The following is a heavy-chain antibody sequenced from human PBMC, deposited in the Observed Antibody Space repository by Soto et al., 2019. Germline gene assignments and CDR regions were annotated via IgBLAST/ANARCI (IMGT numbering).Heavy chain of an antibody. Sequence: QVQLVESGGGVVQPGRSLRLSCAASGFTFSSYGMHWVRQAPGKGLEWVAVIWYDGSNKYYADSVKGRFTISRDNYKNTLYLQMNSLRAEDTAVYYCARGDRLLWFGELLSAYYFDYWGQGTLVTVSS. V-gene: IGHV3-33*01. CDR3: ARGDRLLWFGELLSAYYFDY. CDR2: IWYDGSNK. CDR1: GFTFSSYG. J-gene: IGHJ4*02. D-gene: IGHD3-10*01.